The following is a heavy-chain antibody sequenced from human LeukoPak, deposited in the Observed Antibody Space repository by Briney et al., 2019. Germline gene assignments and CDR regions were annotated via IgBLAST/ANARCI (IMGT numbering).Heavy chain of an antibody. D-gene: IGHD2-15*01. CDR1: GFTFSSYE. CDR3: ARAGYCSGGSCYGSDY. CDR2: IWYDGSIQ. J-gene: IGHJ4*02. V-gene: IGHV3-33*08. Sequence: GGSLRLSCEASGFTFSSYEMNWVRQAPGKGLEWVAAIWYDGSIQYYADSVKGRFTISRDNSKNTLYLQMDSLRAEDTAVYYCARAGYCSGGSCYGSDYWGQGTLVSVSS.